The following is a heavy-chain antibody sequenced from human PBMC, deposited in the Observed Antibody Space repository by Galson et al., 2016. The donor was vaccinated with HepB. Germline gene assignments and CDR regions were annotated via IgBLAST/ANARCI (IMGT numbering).Heavy chain of an antibody. D-gene: IGHD4-17*01. CDR2: ISARGDTI. Sequence: SLRLSCAASGFTFNIYSLHWVRQAPGEGLEWVSYISARGDTIHYADPVKGRFIMSRDDAKNSLYLQMNSLRADDTAAYYCARYGDFPPQYDGMDVWGQGTTVTVSS. V-gene: IGHV3-48*04. CDR3: ARYGDFPPQYDGMDV. J-gene: IGHJ6*02. CDR1: GFTFNIYS.